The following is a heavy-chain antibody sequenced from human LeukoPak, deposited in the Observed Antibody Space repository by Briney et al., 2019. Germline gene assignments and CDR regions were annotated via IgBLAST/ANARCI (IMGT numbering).Heavy chain of an antibody. CDR2: IIPIFGTA. CDR3: ARSRLHYDSSGYFNFDY. J-gene: IGHJ4*02. Sequence: SVKVSCKASGGTFSSYAISWVRQAPGQGLEWMGGIIPIFGTANYAQEFQGRVTITADESTSTAYMELSSLRSEDTAVYYCARSRLHYDSSGYFNFDYWGQGTLVTVSS. D-gene: IGHD3-22*01. CDR1: GGTFSSYA. V-gene: IGHV1-69*13.